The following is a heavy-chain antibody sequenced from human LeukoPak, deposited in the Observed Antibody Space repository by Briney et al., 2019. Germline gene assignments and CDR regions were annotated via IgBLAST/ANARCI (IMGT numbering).Heavy chain of an antibody. J-gene: IGHJ5*02. V-gene: IGHV3-30*04. CDR2: ISYDGSNK. D-gene: IGHD3-3*01. Sequence: GGSLRLSCAASGLTFSYYAMHWVRQAPGKGLEWVAVISYDGSNKYYADSVKGRFTISRDNSKNTLYLQMNSLRAEDTAVYYCAKDREWLSNWLDPWGQGTLVTVS. CDR3: AKDREWLSNWLDP. CDR1: GLTFSYYA.